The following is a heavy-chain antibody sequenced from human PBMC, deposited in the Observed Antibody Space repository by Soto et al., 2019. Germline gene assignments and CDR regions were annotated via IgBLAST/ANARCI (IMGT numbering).Heavy chain of an antibody. CDR1: GHSIADSY. J-gene: IGHJ5*02. CDR2: ISFSGTT. D-gene: IGHD2-15*01. CDR3: ASALYCSGGSCSFDP. Sequence: SETLSLTCTVSGHSIADSYCSWIRQSPGKRLEWIGYISFSGTTNYNPSLKSRVTISVDRSKNQFSLKLTSVTAADTAVYYCASALYCSGGSCSFDPWGQGTLVNVAS. V-gene: IGHV4-59*01.